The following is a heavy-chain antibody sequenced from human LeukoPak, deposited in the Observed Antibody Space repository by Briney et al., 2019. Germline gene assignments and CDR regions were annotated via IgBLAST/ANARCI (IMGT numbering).Heavy chain of an antibody. D-gene: IGHD1-26*01. CDR3: AKDSVLGIVGAIDY. Sequence: PGGSLRLSCAASGFTFSSYGMHWVRQAPGKGLEWVAVISYDGSNKYYADSVKGRFTISRDNSKNTLYLQMNSLRAEDTAVYYCAKDSVLGIVGAIDYWGQGTPVTVSS. CDR2: ISYDGSNK. CDR1: GFTFSSYG. V-gene: IGHV3-30*18. J-gene: IGHJ4*02.